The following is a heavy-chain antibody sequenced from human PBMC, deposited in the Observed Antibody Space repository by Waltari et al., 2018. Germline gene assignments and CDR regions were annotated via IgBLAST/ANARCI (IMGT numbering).Heavy chain of an antibody. CDR3: ARSRGYCSGGSCYRHNWFDP. CDR1: GGSISSSSYY. Sequence: QLQLQESGPGLVKPSETLSLTCTVSGGSISSSSYYWGWIRQPPGKGLEWIGSIYYSGSTYYNPSLKSRVTISVDTSKNQFSLKLSSVTAADTAVYYCARSRGYCSGGSCYRHNWFDPWGQGTLVTVSS. J-gene: IGHJ5*02. V-gene: IGHV4-39*07. CDR2: IYYSGST. D-gene: IGHD2-15*01.